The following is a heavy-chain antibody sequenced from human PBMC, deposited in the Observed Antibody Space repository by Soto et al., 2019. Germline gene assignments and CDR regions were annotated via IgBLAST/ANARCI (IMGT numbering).Heavy chain of an antibody. CDR1: GFIFSSYS. V-gene: IGHV3-48*01. J-gene: IGHJ4*02. CDR3: ATYYCSGSYYSY. Sequence: ESGGGLVQPGGSLRLSCAASGFIFSSYSMNWVRQAPGKGLEWVSYISSSSSTIYYADSVKGRFTISRDNAKNSLYLQMNSLRAEDTAVYYCATYYCSGSYYSYWGQGTLVTVSS. D-gene: IGHD3-10*01. CDR2: ISSSSSTI.